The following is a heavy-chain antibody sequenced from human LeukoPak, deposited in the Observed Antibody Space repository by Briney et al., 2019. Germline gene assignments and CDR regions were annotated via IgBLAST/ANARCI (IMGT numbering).Heavy chain of an antibody. Sequence: GGSLRLSCAASGFTFSSYSMNWVRQAPGKGLEWVSYISSSSSTIYYADSVKGRFTISRDNAKNSLYLQMSSLRAEDTAVYYCARGAYSSSWDRAFDIWGQGTMVTVSS. CDR1: GFTFSSYS. J-gene: IGHJ3*02. D-gene: IGHD6-13*01. CDR3: ARGAYSSSWDRAFDI. V-gene: IGHV3-48*01. CDR2: ISSSSSTI.